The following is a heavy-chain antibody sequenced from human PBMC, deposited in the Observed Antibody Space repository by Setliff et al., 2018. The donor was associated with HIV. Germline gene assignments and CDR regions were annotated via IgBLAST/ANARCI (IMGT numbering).Heavy chain of an antibody. V-gene: IGHV3-7*03. CDR3: AQAQTSVSGSYYQYLQH. D-gene: IGHD3-10*01. CDR1: GFTFTSYW. CDR2: INQDGSEK. Sequence: GSLRLSCAASGFTFTSYWMIWVRQAPGKGLEWVANINQDGSEKYYLDSVKGRFTISRDNSKNTLYLRMNSLRAEDTAVYYCAQAQTSVSGSYYQYLQHWGQGTLVTVSS. J-gene: IGHJ1*01.